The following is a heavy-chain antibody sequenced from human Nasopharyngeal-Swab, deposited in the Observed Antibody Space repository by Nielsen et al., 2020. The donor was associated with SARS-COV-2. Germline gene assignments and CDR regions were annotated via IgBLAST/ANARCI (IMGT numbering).Heavy chain of an antibody. Sequence: GSLNISPAASVFTFTSYYMNCVRQAPGKGLEWVSYISGSCSTIYYADSVKGRFTISRDNPKNSLYLQMNSLRAEDTAVYYCARGDDSSGFSITLDYWGQGTLVTVSS. J-gene: IGHJ4*02. CDR2: ISGSCSTI. CDR3: ARGDDSSGFSITLDY. V-gene: IGHV3-48*03. CDR1: VFTFTSYY. D-gene: IGHD3-22*01.